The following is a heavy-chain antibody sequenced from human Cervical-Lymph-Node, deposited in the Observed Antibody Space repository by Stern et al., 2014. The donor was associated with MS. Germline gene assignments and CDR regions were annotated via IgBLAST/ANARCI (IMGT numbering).Heavy chain of an antibody. V-gene: IGHV3-33*01. Sequence: VQLVESGGGVVQPGRSLRLSCAASGFTFSSYGMHWVRQAPGKGLEWVAVIWYDGSNKYYADSVKGRFTISRDNSKNTLYLQMNSLRAEDTAVYYCARDVIPDTAMAYGTLDYWGQGTLVTVSS. CDR2: IWYDGSNK. J-gene: IGHJ4*02. CDR1: GFTFSSYG. CDR3: ARDVIPDTAMAYGTLDY. D-gene: IGHD5-18*01.